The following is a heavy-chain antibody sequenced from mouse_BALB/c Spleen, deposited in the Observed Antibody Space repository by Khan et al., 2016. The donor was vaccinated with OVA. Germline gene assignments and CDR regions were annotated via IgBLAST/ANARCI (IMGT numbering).Heavy chain of an antibody. CDR2: IWSDGST. CDR1: GFSLTNYG. CDR3: ARQPYYPYNIMDY. D-gene: IGHD2-12*01. Sequence: QVQLKESGPGLVAPSQSLSITCTISGFSLTNYGVHWVRQTPGKGLEWMVVIWSDGSTTDNSALKSRLTISKDNSKSQASLKMNSLQTADAAVYFYARQPYYPYNIMDYWGQGTSVTVSS. J-gene: IGHJ4*01. V-gene: IGHV2-6-1*01.